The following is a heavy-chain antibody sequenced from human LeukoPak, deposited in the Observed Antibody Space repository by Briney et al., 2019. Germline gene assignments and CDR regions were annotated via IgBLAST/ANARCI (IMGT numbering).Heavy chain of an antibody. J-gene: IGHJ4*02. CDR3: AKRGPWTYVGGGYFDY. CDR1: GFTFSSYG. V-gene: IGHV3-33*06. D-gene: IGHD3-16*01. Sequence: GGSLRLSCAASGFTFSSYGMHWVRQAPGKGLEWVAVIWYDGSNKYYADSVKGRFTISRDNSKNTLYLQMNSLRAEDTAVYYCAKRGPWTYVGGGYFDYWGQRTLVTVSS. CDR2: IWYDGSNK.